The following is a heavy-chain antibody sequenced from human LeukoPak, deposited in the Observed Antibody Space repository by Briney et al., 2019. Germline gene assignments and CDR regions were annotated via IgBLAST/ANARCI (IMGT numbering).Heavy chain of an antibody. J-gene: IGHJ3*02. CDR1: GFTFSSYA. CDR2: ISYDGSNK. D-gene: IGHD5-12*01. CDR3: ARDRRVDIVAYAFDI. Sequence: GRSLRLSCAASGFTFSSYAMHWVRQAPGKGLEWVAVISYDGSNKYYADSVKGRFTISRDNSKNTLYLQMNSLRAEDTAVYYCARDRRVDIVAYAFDIWGQGTMVTVSS. V-gene: IGHV3-30-3*01.